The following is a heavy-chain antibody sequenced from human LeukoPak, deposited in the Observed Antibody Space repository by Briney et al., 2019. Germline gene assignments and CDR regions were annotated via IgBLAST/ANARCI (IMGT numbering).Heavy chain of an antibody. J-gene: IGHJ4*02. CDR3: AGYGSGSYNY. V-gene: IGHV4-61*01. CDR1: GGSISSSNW. D-gene: IGHD3-10*01. CDR2: IYYSGST. Sequence: SGTLSLTCAVSGGSISSSNWWSWIRQPPGKGLEWIGYIYYSGSTNYNPSLKSRVTISVDTSKNQFSLKLSSVTAADTAVYYCAGYGSGSYNYWGQGTLVTVSS.